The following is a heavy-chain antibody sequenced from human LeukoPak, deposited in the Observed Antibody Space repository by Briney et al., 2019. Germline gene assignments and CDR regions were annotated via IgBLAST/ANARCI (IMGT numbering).Heavy chain of an antibody. V-gene: IGHV3-33*01. CDR2: IWYDGSNK. D-gene: IGHD2-2*01. J-gene: IGHJ4*02. Sequence: PGRSLRLSCAASGFTFSSYGMHWVRQAPGKGLEWVAVIWYDGSNKYYADSVKGRFTISRDNSKNTLYLQMNSLRAEDTAVYYCARGLYCSSTSCYSRENYWGQGTLVTVSS. CDR1: GFTFSSYG. CDR3: ARGLYCSSTSCYSRENY.